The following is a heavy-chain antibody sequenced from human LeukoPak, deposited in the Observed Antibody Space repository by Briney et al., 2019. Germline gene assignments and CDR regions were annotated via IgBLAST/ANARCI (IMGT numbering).Heavy chain of an antibody. J-gene: IGHJ4*02. CDR2: INPNSGGT. CDR3: ARDALPSSPYYFDY. D-gene: IGHD1-26*01. CDR1: GYTFTDHY. V-gene: IGHV1-2*02. Sequence: ASVKVSCKASGYTFTDHYIHWVRQAPGQGLEWMGWINPNSGGTNYAQKFQGRVAMTRDTSISIAYMELSRLRSDDTAVYYCARDALPSSPYYFDYWGQGTLVTVSS.